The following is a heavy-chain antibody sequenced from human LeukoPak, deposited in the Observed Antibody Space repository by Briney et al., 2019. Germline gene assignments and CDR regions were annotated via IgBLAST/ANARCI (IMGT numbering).Heavy chain of an antibody. J-gene: IGHJ5*02. D-gene: IGHD2-2*02. CDR3: ARVPLRGGYCSSTSCYSKFRFDP. CDR1: GGSFSGYY. Sequence: PSETLSLTCAVYGGSFSGYYWSWIRQPPGKGLEWIGEINHSGSTNYNPSLKSRVTISVDTSKNQFSLKLSSVTAADTAVYYCARVPLRGGYCSSTSCYSKFRFDPRGQGTLVTVSS. V-gene: IGHV4-34*01. CDR2: INHSGST.